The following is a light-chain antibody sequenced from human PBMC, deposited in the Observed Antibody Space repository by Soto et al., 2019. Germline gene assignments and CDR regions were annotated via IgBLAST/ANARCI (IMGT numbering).Light chain of an antibody. CDR3: QSYDSSLSGVV. CDR1: KSNLGAGYD. J-gene: IGLJ2*01. V-gene: IGLV1-40*01. CDR2: GNN. Sequence: QSVLTQPPSVSGAPGQRVTISCTGNKSNLGAGYDVHWYLHLPGTAPKLLIYGNNNRPSGVPDRFSGSKSGTSASLAITGLQAEDDADYYCQSYDSSLSGVVFGGGTKLTVL.